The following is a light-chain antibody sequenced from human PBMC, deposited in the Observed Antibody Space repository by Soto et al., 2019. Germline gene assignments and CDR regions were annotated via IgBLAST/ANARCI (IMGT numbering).Light chain of an antibody. J-gene: IGKJ2*01. CDR2: SAS. CDR3: QQYYNWPPYT. CDR1: QSVDTN. V-gene: IGKV3-15*01. Sequence: EVVMTQSPATLSVSPGDRATLSCRASQSVDTNVVWYQQKPGQPPGLLVHSASIRATGVPARFTGIGSGTDFTLTISGLQSDDFAIYYCQQYYNWPPYTFGQGTRLQIK.